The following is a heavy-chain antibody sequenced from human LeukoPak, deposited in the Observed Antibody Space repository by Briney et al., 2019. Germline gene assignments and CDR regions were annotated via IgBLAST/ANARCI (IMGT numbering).Heavy chain of an antibody. Sequence: SVKVSCKASGGTFSSYAISWVRQAPGQGLEWMGRIIPIPGIANYAQKFQGRVTITADKSTSTAYMELSSLRSEDTAVYYCARVDYYYDSSGYYYYWGQGTLVTVSS. J-gene: IGHJ4*02. CDR3: ARVDYYYDSSGYYYY. CDR2: IIPIPGIA. D-gene: IGHD3-22*01. V-gene: IGHV1-69*04. CDR1: GGTFSSYA.